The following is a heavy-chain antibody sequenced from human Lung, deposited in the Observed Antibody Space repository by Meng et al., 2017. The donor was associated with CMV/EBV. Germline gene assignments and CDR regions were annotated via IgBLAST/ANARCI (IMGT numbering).Heavy chain of an antibody. V-gene: IGHV3-15*01. CDR3: IWHTTTSCHFDL. CDR2: FKTNTGAGTM. Sequence: SCSVSGLTCRDAWMSWVRQAPGKGLEWVGRFKTNTGAGTMDYAAPVKGRFTISRDISKNTLYLQMDSLKTEDTGMYYCIWHTTTSCHFDLWGPGXLVTVSS. CDR1: GLTCRDAW. D-gene: IGHD2-2*01. J-gene: IGHJ4*02.